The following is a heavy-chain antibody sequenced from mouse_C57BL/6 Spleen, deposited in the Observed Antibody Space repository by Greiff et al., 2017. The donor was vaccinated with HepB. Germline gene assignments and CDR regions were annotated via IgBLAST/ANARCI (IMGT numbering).Heavy chain of an antibody. V-gene: IGHV1-50*01. D-gene: IGHD1-1*01. CDR1: GYTFTSYW. CDR2: IDPSDSYT. CDR3: ARGDYGSSYENY. J-gene: IGHJ2*01. Sequence: QVQLQQPGAELVKPGASVKLSCKASGYTFTSYWMQWVKQRPGQGLEWIGEIDPSDSYTNYNQKFKGKATLTVDTSSSTAYMQLSSLTSEDSAVYYCARGDYGSSYENYWGQGTTLTVSS.